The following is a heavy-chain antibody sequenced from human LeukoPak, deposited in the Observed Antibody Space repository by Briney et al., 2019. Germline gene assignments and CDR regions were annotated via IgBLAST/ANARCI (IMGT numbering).Heavy chain of an antibody. V-gene: IGHV3-30-3*01. CDR1: GFTFSSYW. J-gene: IGHJ4*02. Sequence: GGSLRLSCAASGFTFSSYWMSWVRQAPGKGLEWVAVISYDGSNKYYADSVKGRFTISRDNSKNTLYLQMNSLRAEDTAVYYCARAEYSSSWLFDYWGQGTLVTVSS. CDR2: ISYDGSNK. CDR3: ARAEYSSSWLFDY. D-gene: IGHD6-13*01.